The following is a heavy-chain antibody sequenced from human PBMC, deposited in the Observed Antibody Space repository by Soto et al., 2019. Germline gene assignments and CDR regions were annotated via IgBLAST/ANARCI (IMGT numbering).Heavy chain of an antibody. Sequence: ASVKVSCKASGYTFRNFGISWVRQAPGQGLEWMGWISAYNANANYAQKFQGRLTMTADTSTSTAYMELRSLRSDDTAVYYCARENSYFDYWRQGTLVTVSS. CDR1: GYTFRNFG. V-gene: IGHV1-18*01. CDR3: ARENSYFDY. CDR2: ISAYNANA. J-gene: IGHJ4*02.